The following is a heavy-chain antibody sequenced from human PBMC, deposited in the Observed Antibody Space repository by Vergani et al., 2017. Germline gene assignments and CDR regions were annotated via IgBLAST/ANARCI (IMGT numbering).Heavy chain of an antibody. Sequence: QVQLVQSGAEVKKPGSSVKVSCKASGGTFSSYTISWVRQAPGQGLEWMGRIIPILGIANYAQKFQGRVTITADKSTSTAYMELSSLRSEDTAVYYCAREGDIVVVGAAFGAFDIWGQGTMVTVSS. D-gene: IGHD2-15*01. V-gene: IGHV1-69*08. CDR1: GGTFSSYT. CDR2: IIPILGIA. J-gene: IGHJ3*02. CDR3: AREGDIVVVGAAFGAFDI.